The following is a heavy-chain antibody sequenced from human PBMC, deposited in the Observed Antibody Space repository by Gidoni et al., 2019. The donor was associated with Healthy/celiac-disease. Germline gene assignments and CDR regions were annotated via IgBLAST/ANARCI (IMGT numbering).Heavy chain of an antibody. D-gene: IGHD6-13*01. CDR2: IIPIFGTA. J-gene: IGHJ6*02. V-gene: IGHV1-69*01. CDR3: ARDSSSWYAGDYYYGMDV. CDR1: GGTFSSYA. Sequence: QVQLVQSGAEVKKPGSSVKVSCKASGGTFSSYAISWVRQAPGQGLEWMGGIIPIFGTANYAQKFQGRVTITADESTSTAYMELSSLRSEDTAVYYCARDSSSWYAGDYYYGMDVWGQGTTVTVSS.